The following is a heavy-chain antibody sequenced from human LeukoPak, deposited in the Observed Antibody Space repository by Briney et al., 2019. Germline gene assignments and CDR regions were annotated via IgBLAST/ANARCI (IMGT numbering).Heavy chain of an antibody. D-gene: IGHD3-10*01. CDR3: ASHYGSGSSNWLDP. Sequence: GGSLRLSCAASGFTFSNNGRSRVGQAPGRGWEWVSAISGSGDSTYYADSVKGRFTISRDNSKNTLYLQMNSLRAEDTAVYYCASHYGSGSSNWLDPWGQGTLVTVSS. CDR1: GFTFSNNG. V-gene: IGHV3-23*01. J-gene: IGHJ5*02. CDR2: ISGSGDST.